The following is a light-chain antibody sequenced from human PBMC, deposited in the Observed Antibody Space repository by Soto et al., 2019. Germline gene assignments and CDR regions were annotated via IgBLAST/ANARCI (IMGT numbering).Light chain of an antibody. CDR3: QQRSNWPPIT. J-gene: IGKJ5*01. CDR2: DAS. CDR1: QSVSSY. V-gene: IGKV3-11*01. Sequence: EIVLTQSPATLSLSPGERATLSCRASQSVSSYLAWYQQKHGQAPRLLIYDASNRATGIPARFSSSGSGTDFTLTISSLEPEDFAVYYCQQRSNWPPITFGQGTRLEIK.